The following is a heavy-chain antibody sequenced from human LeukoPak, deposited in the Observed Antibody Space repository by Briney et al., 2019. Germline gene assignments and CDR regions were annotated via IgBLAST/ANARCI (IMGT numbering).Heavy chain of an antibody. J-gene: IGHJ4*01. CDR1: GFAFGSCA. Sequence: GGSLRLSCVDSGFAFGSCAMSWVRQAPGKGLGWVSAICGDGAETYYADSVKGRFTIPRDISRNTLYLQMNSLRAEDTAVYYCAKARGIYDRSAFNYWGQGTLVTVSS. CDR3: AKARGIYDRSAFNY. CDR2: ICGDGAET. D-gene: IGHD3-22*01. V-gene: IGHV3-23*01.